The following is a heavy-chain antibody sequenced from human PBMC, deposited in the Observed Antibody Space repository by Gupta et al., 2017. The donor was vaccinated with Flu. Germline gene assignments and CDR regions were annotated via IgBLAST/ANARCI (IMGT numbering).Heavy chain of an antibody. CDR2: IGSSGSTI. J-gene: IGHJ2*01. CDR3: ARDEAVVTAIGGPYWYFDL. Sequence: EVQLVESGGGLVQPGGSLRLSCAASGFTFSSSEMNWVRQAPGKGLEWVSYIGSSGSTIYYADSVKGRFTISRDNAKNSLYLQMNSLRAEDTAVYYCARDEAVVTAIGGPYWYFDLWGRGTLVTVSS. CDR1: GFTFSSSE. V-gene: IGHV3-48*03. D-gene: IGHD2-21*02.